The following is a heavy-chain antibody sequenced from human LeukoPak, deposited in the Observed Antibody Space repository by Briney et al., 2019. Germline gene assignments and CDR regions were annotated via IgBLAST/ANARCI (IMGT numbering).Heavy chain of an antibody. CDR2: IKEDGSAT. Sequence: PGGSLRLSCAASGFTFSTYWMTWVRQAPGKGPEWVANIKEDGSATYYVDSVKGRFTISRDNAKKSLYLQMNSLRAEDTAVYYCARDSPGYLAYESGGRETLVTVSS. J-gene: IGHJ4*02. CDR1: GFTFSTYW. CDR3: ARDSPGYLAYES. D-gene: IGHD3-22*01. V-gene: IGHV3-7*04.